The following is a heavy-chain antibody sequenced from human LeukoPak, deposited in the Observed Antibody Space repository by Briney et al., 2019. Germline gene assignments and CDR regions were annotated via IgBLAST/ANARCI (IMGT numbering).Heavy chain of an antibody. CDR2: IYYSGST. CDR1: GGSISSSSYY. CDR3: ARLLPLASAYYFGY. Sequence: TSETLSLTCTVSGGSISSSSYYWGWIRQPPGEGLGWIGSIYYSGSTYYNPSLKSRVTISVDTSKNQFSLKLSSVTAADTAVYYCARLLPLASAYYFGYWGQGTLVTVSS. V-gene: IGHV4-39*01. J-gene: IGHJ4*02.